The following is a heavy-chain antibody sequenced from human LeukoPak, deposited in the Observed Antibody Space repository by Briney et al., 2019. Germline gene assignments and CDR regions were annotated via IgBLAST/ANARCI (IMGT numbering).Heavy chain of an antibody. CDR3: ATRPQIVVVIRDY. J-gene: IGHJ4*02. V-gene: IGHV3-23*01. CDR1: GFTFVNYA. CDR2: ISGSGGST. D-gene: IGHD3-22*01. Sequence: PGGSLRLSCAASGFTFVNYAMSWVRQAPGEGLEWVSAISGSGGSTSSADSVKGRFTISRDNSKNTVSLQMNSLRGDDTAVYYCATRPQIVVVIRDYWGQGTLVTVSS.